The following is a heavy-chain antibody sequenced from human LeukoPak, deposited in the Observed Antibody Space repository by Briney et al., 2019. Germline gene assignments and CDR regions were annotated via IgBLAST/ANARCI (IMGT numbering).Heavy chain of an antibody. J-gene: IGHJ4*02. D-gene: IGHD3-10*01. Sequence: GGSLRLSCAASGFTFSSYSMNWVRRAPGKGLEWVSYISSGGSSIYYADSVKGRFTISRDNAKNSLYLQMNSLRAEDTAVYYCARDTYGSGSYYNAPLHYWGQGTLVTVSS. CDR1: GFTFSSYS. V-gene: IGHV3-48*01. CDR2: ISSGGSSI. CDR3: ARDTYGSGSYYNAPLHY.